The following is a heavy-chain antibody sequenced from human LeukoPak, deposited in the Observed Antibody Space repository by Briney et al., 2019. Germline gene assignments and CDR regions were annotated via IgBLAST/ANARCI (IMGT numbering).Heavy chain of an antibody. CDR2: ISGSGGST. CDR1: GFTFSSYA. V-gene: IGHV3-23*01. D-gene: IGHD2-21*01. Sequence: GGSLRLSCAASGFTFSSYAMSWVRQAPGRGLEWVSAISGSGGSTYYADSVKGRFTISRDNSKNTLYLQMNSLRAVDTAVYYCAKVPGGYCASSTCWLDYWGQGTLVTVSS. J-gene: IGHJ4*02. CDR3: AKVPGGYCASSTCWLDY.